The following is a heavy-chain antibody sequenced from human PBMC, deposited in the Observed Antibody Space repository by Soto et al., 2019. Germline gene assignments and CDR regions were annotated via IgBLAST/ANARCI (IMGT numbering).Heavy chain of an antibody. CDR1: GFSFSDSA. V-gene: IGHV3-73*01. J-gene: IGHJ4*02. D-gene: IGHD3-22*01. CDR2: IRSKGYNYAT. CDR3: TRDGSGYFLPDS. Sequence: GGPLRLSCAGSGFSFSDSAMHWVSKASGKGPEWVGHIRSKGYNYATDYAASVRGRFTISRDESKKTAYLQMNSLKTEDTAVYYCTRDGSGYFLPDSWGQGTLVTVSS.